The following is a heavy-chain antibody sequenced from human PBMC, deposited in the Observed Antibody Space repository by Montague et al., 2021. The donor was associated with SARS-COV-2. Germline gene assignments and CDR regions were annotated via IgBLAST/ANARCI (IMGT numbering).Heavy chain of an antibody. CDR2: IYSSGST. Sequence: SETLSLTCSGPSGSDSGDDWSWIRQTPGKQLEWIADIYSSGSTSYNPSLKSRVTLSIDTSKNQFSLRLSSVTAPDTAVYYCARTGDAYTRYYFDHWGQGTLVTVSS. D-gene: IGHD7-27*01. CDR1: SGSDSGDD. CDR3: ARTGDAYTRYYFDH. V-gene: IGHV4-59*02. J-gene: IGHJ4*02.